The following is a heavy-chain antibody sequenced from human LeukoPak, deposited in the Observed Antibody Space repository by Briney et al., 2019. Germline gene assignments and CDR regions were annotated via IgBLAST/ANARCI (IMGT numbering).Heavy chain of an antibody. V-gene: IGHV3-30-3*02. CDR1: GFTFSHYA. CDR2: ISYDGSNK. J-gene: IGHJ4*02. Sequence: GGSLRLSCAASGFTFSHYAMHWVRQAPGKGLEWEAVISYDGSNKYYADSVKGRFTISRDNSKNTLYLQMNSLRAEDTAVYYCAKQGIHLWFDFWGQGTLVTVSS. D-gene: IGHD5-18*01. CDR3: AKQGIHLWFDF.